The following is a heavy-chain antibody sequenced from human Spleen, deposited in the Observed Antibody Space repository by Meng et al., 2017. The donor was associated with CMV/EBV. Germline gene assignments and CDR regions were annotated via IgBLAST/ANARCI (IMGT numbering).Heavy chain of an antibody. Sequence: SVKVSCKASGGTFSSYAFSWVRQAPGQGLEWMGGIIRILDIANYAQKFQGRVTITADKSTNTAYMELSSLRSEDTAVYYCARGPLLPYYYYQGMDVWGQGTTVTVS. D-gene: IGHD1-26*01. J-gene: IGHJ6*02. CDR3: ARGPLLPYYYYQGMDV. CDR2: IIRILDIA. V-gene: IGHV1-69*10. CDR1: GGTFSSYA.